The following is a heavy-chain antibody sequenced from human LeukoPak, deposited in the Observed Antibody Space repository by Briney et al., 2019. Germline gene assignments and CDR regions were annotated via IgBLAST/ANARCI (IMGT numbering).Heavy chain of an antibody. CDR2: TWYDGSNK. CDR1: GFTFSSYG. J-gene: IGHJ4*02. V-gene: IGHV3-33*08. CDR3: ARARHGILTGYYLDY. Sequence: PGGSLRLSCAASGFTFSSYGMHWVRQAPGKGLEWVAVTWYDGSNKYYAESVKGRFTISRDNSKDTLYLQMSSLRAEDTAVYYCARARHGILTGYYLDYWGQGTLVTVSS. D-gene: IGHD3-9*01.